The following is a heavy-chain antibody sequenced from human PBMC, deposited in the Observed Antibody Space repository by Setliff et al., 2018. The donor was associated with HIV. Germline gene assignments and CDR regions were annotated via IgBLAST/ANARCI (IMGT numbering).Heavy chain of an antibody. CDR2: IRSITDGATT. CDR1: GFTSTDAW. Sequence: GGSLRLSCAGSGFTSTDAWMTWVRQAPGKGLEWVGHIRSITDGATTAYDAPVKGRFTISRDDSKNTLYLQMTSLTAEDTATYYCVLHPPLDPWGQGTLVTVSS. J-gene: IGHJ5*02. D-gene: IGHD4-4*01. V-gene: IGHV3-15*01. CDR3: VLHPPLDP.